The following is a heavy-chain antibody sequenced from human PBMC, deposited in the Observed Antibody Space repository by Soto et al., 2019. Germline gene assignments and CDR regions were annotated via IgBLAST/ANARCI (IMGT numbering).Heavy chain of an antibody. J-gene: IGHJ4*02. CDR3: ATSQKGYNWNYFDP. V-gene: IGHV4-39*01. D-gene: IGHD1-1*01. CDR2: VFHTGFT. Sequence: SETLSLTCAVSGGSVSGSYYYWAWLRQSPGKGPEWIGSVFHTGFTSYNPSLESRVSVSVDTSKSQFSLKLSAVTASDTAVYYCATSQKGYNWNYFDPWGQGALVTVSS. CDR1: GGSVSGSYYY.